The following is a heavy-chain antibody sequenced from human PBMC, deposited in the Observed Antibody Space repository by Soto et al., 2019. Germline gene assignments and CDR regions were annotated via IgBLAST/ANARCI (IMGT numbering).Heavy chain of an antibody. CDR1: GFTFSSYA. V-gene: IGHV3-30-3*01. CDR2: ISYDGSNK. CDR3: ARPEGDDYSNYKLLLGLDY. Sequence: GGSLRLSCAASGFTFSSYAMHWVRQAPGKGLEWVAVISYDGSNKYYADSVKGRFTISRDNSKNTLYLQMNSLRAEDTAVYYCARPEGDDYSNYKLLLGLDYWGQGTLVTVSS. D-gene: IGHD4-4*01. J-gene: IGHJ4*02.